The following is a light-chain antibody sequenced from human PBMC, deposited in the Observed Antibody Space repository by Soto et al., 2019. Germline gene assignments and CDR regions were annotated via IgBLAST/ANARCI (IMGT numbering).Light chain of an antibody. V-gene: IGLV2-14*01. CDR1: SSDIGGYNF. CDR2: AVT. Sequence: QSALTQPASVSGSPGQSITISCTGTSSDIGGYNFVSWYRQHPGKAPKLLIYAVTNRPSGVPDRFSGSKSGNTASLTISGIQDEYEAGYYCTSYTTSSTLVFGGGTKLTVL. J-gene: IGLJ2*01. CDR3: TSYTTSSTLV.